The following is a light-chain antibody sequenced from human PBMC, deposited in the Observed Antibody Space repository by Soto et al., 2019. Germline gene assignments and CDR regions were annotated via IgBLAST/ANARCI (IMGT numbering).Light chain of an antibody. Sequence: QLVLTQPPSASATPAQRVTISCSGSSSSIGRNTVDWYQQLPGTAPKLLVYSNNQRPSGVPDRFSGSKSGTSGSLAISGLQSEDEADYYCAAWDDSLNGWVFGGGTKLTVL. V-gene: IGLV1-44*01. CDR1: SSSIGRNT. CDR2: SNN. CDR3: AAWDDSLNGWV. J-gene: IGLJ3*02.